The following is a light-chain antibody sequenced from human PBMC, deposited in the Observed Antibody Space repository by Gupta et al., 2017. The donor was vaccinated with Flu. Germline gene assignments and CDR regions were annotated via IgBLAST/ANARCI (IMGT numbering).Light chain of an antibody. CDR1: QSIRSW. J-gene: IGKJ1*01. V-gene: IGKV1-5*03. CDR3: QQYYSYSWT. CDR2: KAS. Sequence: DIQMTQSPSTLSSSVGDRVTITCRASQSIRSWLAWYQQKPGKALKLLIYKASTLESGVPSRFSGSESGTEFTLTISSLQPDDFATYYCQQYYSYSWTFGQGTKVEIK.